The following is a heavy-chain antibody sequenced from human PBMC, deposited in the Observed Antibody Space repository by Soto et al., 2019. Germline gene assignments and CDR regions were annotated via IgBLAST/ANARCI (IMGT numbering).Heavy chain of an antibody. V-gene: IGHV2-5*02. CDR3: AHSAPPYSSGWYPTCAFDI. Sequence: QITLKESGPTLVKPTQTRTLTCTFSGFSLSTSGVGVGWIRQPPGKALEWLALIYWDDDKRYSPSLKSRLTITKDTSKNQVVLTMTNMDPVDTATYHCAHSAPPYSSGWYPTCAFDIWGQGTMVTVSS. J-gene: IGHJ3*02. CDR1: GFSLSTSGVG. CDR2: IYWDDDK. D-gene: IGHD6-19*01.